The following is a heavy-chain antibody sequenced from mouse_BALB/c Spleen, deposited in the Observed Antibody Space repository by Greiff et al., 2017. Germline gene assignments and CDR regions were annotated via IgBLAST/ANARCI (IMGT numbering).Heavy chain of an antibody. V-gene: IGHV1S26*01. J-gene: IGHJ1*01. CDR1: GFNIKDYY. Sequence: QVQLQQSGAELVRSGASVKLSCTASGFNIKDYYMHWVKQRPGQGLEWIGYINPSTGYTEYNQKFKDKATLTADKSSSTAYMQLSSLTSEDSAVYYCATRDYGPYFDVWGAGTTVTVSS. CDR2: INPSTGYT. D-gene: IGHD1-1*01. CDR3: ATRDYGPYFDV.